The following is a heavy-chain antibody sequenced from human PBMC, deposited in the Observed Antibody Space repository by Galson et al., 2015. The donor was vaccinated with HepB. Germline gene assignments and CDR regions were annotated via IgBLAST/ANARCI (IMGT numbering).Heavy chain of an antibody. CDR1: GDSVSSNSAA. D-gene: IGHD2-15*01. Sequence: CAISGDSVSSNSAAWNWIRQSPSRGLEWLGRTYYRSKWYNDYAVSVKSRITINPDTSKNQFSLKLSSVTAADTAVYYCARDYDYCSGGSCYSAAFDIWGQGTMVTVSS. V-gene: IGHV6-1*01. J-gene: IGHJ3*02. CDR2: TYYRSKWYN. CDR3: ARDYDYCSGGSCYSAAFDI.